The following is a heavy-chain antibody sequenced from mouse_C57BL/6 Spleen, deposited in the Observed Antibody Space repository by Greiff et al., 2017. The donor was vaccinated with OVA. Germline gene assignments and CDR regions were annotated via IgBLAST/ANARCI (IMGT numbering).Heavy chain of an antibody. J-gene: IGHJ2*01. CDR1: GYAFSSSW. Sequence: VQLVESGPELVKPGASVKISCKASGYAFSSSWMNWVKQRPGKGLEWIGRIYPGDGDTNYNGKFKGKATLTADKSSSTAYMQLSSLTSEDSAVYFCAREGYYGTYYDYWGQGTTLTVSS. V-gene: IGHV1-82*01. CDR2: IYPGDGDT. CDR3: AREGYYGTYYDY. D-gene: IGHD1-1*01.